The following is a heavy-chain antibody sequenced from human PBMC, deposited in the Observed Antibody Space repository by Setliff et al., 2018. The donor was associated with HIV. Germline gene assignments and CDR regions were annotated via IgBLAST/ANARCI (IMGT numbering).Heavy chain of an antibody. J-gene: IGHJ4*02. CDR2: TANT. D-gene: IGHD5-18*01. CDR1: GDSISTDNYH. V-gene: IGHV4-39*01. CDR3: ARQVGSQYSYWAYYFDS. Sequence: SETLSLTCTVSGDSISTDNYHWGWIRQPPGKGLEWIGHTANTDYNPSLKSRVTVSVDTSNNQISLRLSSVTAADTAIYYCARQVGSQYSYWAYYFDSWGQGALVTVSS.